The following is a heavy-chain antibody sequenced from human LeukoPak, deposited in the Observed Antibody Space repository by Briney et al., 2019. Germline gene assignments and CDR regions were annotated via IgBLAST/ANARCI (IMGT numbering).Heavy chain of an antibody. D-gene: IGHD1-1*01. CDR1: GFTFSSYA. V-gene: IGHV3-30-3*01. Sequence: GRSLRLSCAASGFTFSSYAMHWVRQAPGRGLEWVAVISYDGSNKYYADSVKGRFTISRDNSKNTLYLQMNSLRAEDTAVYYCARYDARYGMDVWGQGATVTVSS. J-gene: IGHJ6*02. CDR3: ARYDARYGMDV. CDR2: ISYDGSNK.